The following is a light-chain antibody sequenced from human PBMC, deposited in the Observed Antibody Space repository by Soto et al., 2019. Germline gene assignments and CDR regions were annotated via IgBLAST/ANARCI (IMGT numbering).Light chain of an antibody. CDR3: NSYASTYVLV. CDR1: SSDIGGYNY. J-gene: IGLJ3*02. CDR2: EVS. Sequence: QSALTQPASVSGSPGQSITISCTGTSSDIGGYNYVSWYQQHAGKAPKLMIYEVSNRPSGVCHRFSGSKSGNTASLTISGLQAEDEADYYCNSYASTYVLVFGGGTKLTVL. V-gene: IGLV2-14*01.